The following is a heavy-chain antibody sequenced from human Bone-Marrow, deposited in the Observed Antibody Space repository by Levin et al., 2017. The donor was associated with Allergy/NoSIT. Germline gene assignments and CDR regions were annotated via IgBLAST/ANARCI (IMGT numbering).Heavy chain of an antibody. J-gene: IGHJ4*01. V-gene: IGHV5-51*01. CDR1: GYNFADYW. D-gene: IGHD1-20*01. CDR3: ARTVKRYSWNDLYYFDY. CDR2: INPGNSDN. Sequence: PGESLKISCQGSGYNFADYWIGWVRQMPGKGLEWMAFINPGNSDNRNSPSFQGQVTLSADKSNNAAYLQWSSLKASDTAMYYCARTVKRYSWNDLYYFDYWGQGTLVTVSS.